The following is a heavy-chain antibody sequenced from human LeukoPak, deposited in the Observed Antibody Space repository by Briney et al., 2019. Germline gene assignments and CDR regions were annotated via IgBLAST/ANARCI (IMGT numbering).Heavy chain of an antibody. V-gene: IGHV3-30*04. CDR1: GFTFSNYA. CDR2: ISHDGSYK. D-gene: IGHD6-13*01. Sequence: GGSLRLSCAASGFTFSNYAMHWARQAPGKGLEWVAVISHDGSYKYYADSVKGRFTISRDNSKNTLYVQMNSLRAEDTAVYYCAREIYSSSWSDRYGMDVWGQGTTVTVSS. CDR3: AREIYSSSWSDRYGMDV. J-gene: IGHJ6*02.